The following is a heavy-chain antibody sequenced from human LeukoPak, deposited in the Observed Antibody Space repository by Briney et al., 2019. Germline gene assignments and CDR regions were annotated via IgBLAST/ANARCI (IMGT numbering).Heavy chain of an antibody. Sequence: PSETLSLTCTVSGGSISSSSYDWGWIRQPRGKGLEWIGSIYYSGRTYYNPSLKSRVTISVDTSKNQFSLKLSSVTAADTAVYYCARHNGSYVSDVDYWGQRTLDTVSS. CDR2: IYYSGRT. CDR1: GGSISSSSYD. CDR3: ARHNGSYVSDVDY. V-gene: IGHV4-39*01. J-gene: IGHJ4*02. D-gene: IGHD1-26*01.